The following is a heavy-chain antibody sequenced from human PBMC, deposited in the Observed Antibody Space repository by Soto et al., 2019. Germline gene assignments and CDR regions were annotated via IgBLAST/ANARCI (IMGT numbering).Heavy chain of an antibody. CDR2: ISYDGSNR. J-gene: IGHJ4*02. Sequence: QVQLVESGGGVVQSGRSLRLSCAASGFTFSSYGIHWVRQAPGKGLEWVAVISYDGSNRYYADSVKGRITISRDNSKNTLYLQMNSLRAEDTAVYYCAKGGYYDSSGYLGWLDYWGQGTLVTVSS. CDR3: AKGGYYDSSGYLGWLDY. CDR1: GFTFSSYG. V-gene: IGHV3-30*18. D-gene: IGHD3-22*01.